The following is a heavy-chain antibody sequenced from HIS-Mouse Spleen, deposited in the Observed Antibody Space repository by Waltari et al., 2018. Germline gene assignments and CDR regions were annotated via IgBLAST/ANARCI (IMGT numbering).Heavy chain of an antibody. J-gene: IGHJ4*02. CDR1: GGSISSSSYY. CDR2: IYYSGST. Sequence: QLQLQESGPVLVKPSETLSLTCTVSGGSISSSSYYWGWIRQPPGKGREWIGSIYYSGSTYYNPSLRSRVTISVDTSKNQFSLKLSSVTAADTAVYYCARLTAAGTYWGQGTLVTVSS. D-gene: IGHD6-13*01. CDR3: ARLTAAGTY. V-gene: IGHV4-39*07.